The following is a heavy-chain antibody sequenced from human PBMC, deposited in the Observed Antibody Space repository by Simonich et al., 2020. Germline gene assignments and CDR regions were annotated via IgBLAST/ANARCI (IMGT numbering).Heavy chain of an antibody. CDR1: GFTVSSNY. CDR3: ARWTATGYYFDY. CDR2: MSSGGST. V-gene: IGHV3-53*01. D-gene: IGHD1-1*01. J-gene: IGHJ4*02. Sequence: GRLGESGGGLIQPGGFLRLPCAASGFTVSSNYMGWVRQVPGKGLGWVSVMSSGGSTSDADSGKGRFTISRDNSKNTLYLQINSLRAEDTAVYYCARWTATGYYFDYWGQGTLVTVSS.